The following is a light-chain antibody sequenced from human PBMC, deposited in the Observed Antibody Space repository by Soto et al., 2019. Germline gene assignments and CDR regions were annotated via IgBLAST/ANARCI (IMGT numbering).Light chain of an antibody. CDR2: EGS. J-gene: IGLJ2*01. V-gene: IGLV2-23*01. Sequence: QSALTQPASVSGSPGQSITISCTGTSSDVGSYNLVSWYQQHPGKAPKLMIYEGSKRPSGVSNRFSGSKSGNTASLTISGLQAEDEADYYCCSYAGIGRVIFGGGTKVTVL. CDR3: CSYAGIGRVI. CDR1: SSDVGSYNL.